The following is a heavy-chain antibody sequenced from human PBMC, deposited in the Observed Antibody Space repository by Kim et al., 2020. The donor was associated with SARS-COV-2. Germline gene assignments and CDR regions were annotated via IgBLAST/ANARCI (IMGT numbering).Heavy chain of an antibody. D-gene: IGHD3-16*01. Sequence: GGSLRLSCAASGFTFSNAWMSWVRQTPGKGLEWVGRIKSKTDGGTTDYAAPVKGRFTISRDDSKNTLYLQMNSLKTEDTAVYYCTTDLILWVRDIHWGFDPWGQGTLVTVSS. J-gene: IGHJ5*02. V-gene: IGHV3-15*01. CDR1: GFTFSNAW. CDR3: TTDLILWVRDIHWGFDP. CDR2: IKSKTDGGTT.